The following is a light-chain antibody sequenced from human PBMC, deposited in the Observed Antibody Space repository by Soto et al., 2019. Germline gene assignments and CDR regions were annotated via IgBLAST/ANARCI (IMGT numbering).Light chain of an antibody. J-gene: IGKJ4*01. Sequence: EIVMTQSPATLSVSPGEGATLSCRASQSVSSNLAWYQQKPGQAPRLLILGASTRATGIPARFSGSGSGTEFSLTISALQSEDFAIYYCQQYSNWPLTLGGGTKVGIK. CDR3: QQYSNWPLT. CDR2: GAS. V-gene: IGKV3-15*01. CDR1: QSVSSN.